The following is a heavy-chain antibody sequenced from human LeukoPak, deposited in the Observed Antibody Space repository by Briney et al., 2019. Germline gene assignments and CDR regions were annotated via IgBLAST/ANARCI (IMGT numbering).Heavy chain of an antibody. CDR3: ARDGPSGSYYYYYMDV. D-gene: IGHD1-26*01. V-gene: IGHV3-30*02. CDR2: IRYDGSNK. J-gene: IGHJ6*03. CDR1: GFTFSSYA. Sequence: PGGSLRLSCAASGFTFSSYAMHWVRQAPGKGLEWVAFIRYDGSNKYYADSVKGRFTISRDNSKNTLYLQMNSLRAEDTAVYYCARDGPSGSYYYYYMDVWGKGTTVTVSS.